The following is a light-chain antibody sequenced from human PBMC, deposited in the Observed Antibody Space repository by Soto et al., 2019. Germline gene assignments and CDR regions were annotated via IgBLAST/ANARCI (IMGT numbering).Light chain of an antibody. CDR1: QTISSW. Sequence: DIQMTQSPSTLSGSFGDRVTITCRASQTISSWLAWYQRKTGKAPKLLIYKASTLKSGVPSRLSGSGYGTEFNLTISSLQTDDFATYYCQQYNSYPWTFGQGTKVDIK. J-gene: IGKJ1*01. V-gene: IGKV1-5*03. CDR2: KAS. CDR3: QQYNSYPWT.